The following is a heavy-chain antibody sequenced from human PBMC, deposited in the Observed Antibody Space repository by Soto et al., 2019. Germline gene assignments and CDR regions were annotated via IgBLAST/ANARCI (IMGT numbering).Heavy chain of an antibody. CDR2: ISGSGGST. D-gene: IGHD2-15*01. CDR3: ANGGFLGYCSGGSCYHTDY. V-gene: IGHV3-23*01. Sequence: GGSLRLSCAASGFTFSSYAMSWVRQAPGKGLEWVSAISGSGGSTYYADSVKGRFTISRDNSKNTLYLQMNSLRAEDTAVYYCANGGFLGYCSGGSCYHTDYWGQGTLVTVSS. J-gene: IGHJ4*02. CDR1: GFTFSSYA.